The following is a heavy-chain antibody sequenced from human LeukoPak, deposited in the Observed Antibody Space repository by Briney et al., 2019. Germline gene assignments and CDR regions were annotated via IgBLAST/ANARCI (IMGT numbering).Heavy chain of an antibody. D-gene: IGHD2/OR15-2a*01. CDR1: GFTFSSYG. Sequence: PGGSLRLSCAASGFTFSSYGMHWVRQAPGKRLEWVAVIWYDGSDKYYGDSVKGRFTISRDNSKNTLYLQMNSLRVEDTAVYYCAREIYDGFDIWGQGTMVTVSS. J-gene: IGHJ3*02. V-gene: IGHV3-33*01. CDR3: AREIYDGFDI. CDR2: IWYDGSDK.